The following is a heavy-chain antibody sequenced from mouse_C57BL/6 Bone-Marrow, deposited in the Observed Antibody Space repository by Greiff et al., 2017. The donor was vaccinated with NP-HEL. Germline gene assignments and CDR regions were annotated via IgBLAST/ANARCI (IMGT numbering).Heavy chain of an antibody. D-gene: IGHD1-1*01. V-gene: IGHV1-18*01. J-gene: IGHJ1*03. Sequence: VQLQQSGPELVKPGASVKIPCKASGYTFTDYNMDWVKQSHGKSLEWIGDINPNNGGTIYNKKFKGKATLTVEKSSSTAYMELRSLTSEDTAVYYCARIIHYYGTESYWDFDVWGTGTTVTVAS. CDR1: GYTFTDYN. CDR3: ARIIHYYGTESYWDFDV. CDR2: INPNNGGT.